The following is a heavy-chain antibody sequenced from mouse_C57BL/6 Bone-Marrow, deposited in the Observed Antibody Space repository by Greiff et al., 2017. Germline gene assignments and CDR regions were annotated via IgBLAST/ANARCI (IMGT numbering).Heavy chain of an antibody. Sequence: VKLQQSGAELARPGASVKMSCKASGYTFTSYTMHWVKQRPGQGLEWIGYINPSSGYTKYNQKFKDKAPLTADKSSSTAYMQLSSLTSEDSAVDYCARYGSEGAYWGQGTLVTVSA. CDR2: INPSSGYT. D-gene: IGHD1-1*01. J-gene: IGHJ3*01. CDR1: GYTFTSYT. CDR3: ARYGSEGAY. V-gene: IGHV1-4*01.